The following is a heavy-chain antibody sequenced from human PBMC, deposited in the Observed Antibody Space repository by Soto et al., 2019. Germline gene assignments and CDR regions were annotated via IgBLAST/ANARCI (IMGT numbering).Heavy chain of an antibody. D-gene: IGHD1-26*01. CDR2: ISYDGSNK. CDR3: AKNLRESELQYYFDY. V-gene: IGHV3-30*18. Sequence: GGSLRLSCAASGFTFSSYGMHWVRQAPGKGLQWVADISYDGSNKYYADSVKGRFTISRDNSKNTLYLQMNSLRAEDTAVYYCAKNLRESELQYYFDYWGQGTLVTVSS. CDR1: GFTFSSYG. J-gene: IGHJ4*02.